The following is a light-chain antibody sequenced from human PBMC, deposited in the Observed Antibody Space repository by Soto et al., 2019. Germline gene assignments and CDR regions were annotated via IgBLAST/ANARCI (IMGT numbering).Light chain of an antibody. J-gene: IGKJ5*01. CDR2: GAS. CDR1: QSFSSN. Sequence: EIVMTQSPATLSVSPGERATLSCRTSQSFSSNLAWYQQKPGQAPRLLIYGASTRATGIPAMFSGSGSGTEFTLTISSLQSEDFAVYYCQQYYDWPITFGQGTRLEIK. CDR3: QQYYDWPIT. V-gene: IGKV3-15*01.